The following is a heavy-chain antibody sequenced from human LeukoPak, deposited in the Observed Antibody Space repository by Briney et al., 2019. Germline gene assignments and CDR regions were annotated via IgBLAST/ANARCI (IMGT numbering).Heavy chain of an antibody. CDR2: IKSDGSST. CDR3: ARGRAAAGDY. D-gene: IGHD6-13*01. CDR1: GLTFSSYW. Sequence: PGGSLRLSCAASGLTFSSYWMYWVRQAPGKGLVWVSRIKSDGSSTSYADSVKGRFTTSRDNTKNTLYLQMNSLRAEDTAVYYCARGRAAAGDYWGQGTLVTVSS. J-gene: IGHJ4*02. V-gene: IGHV3-74*01.